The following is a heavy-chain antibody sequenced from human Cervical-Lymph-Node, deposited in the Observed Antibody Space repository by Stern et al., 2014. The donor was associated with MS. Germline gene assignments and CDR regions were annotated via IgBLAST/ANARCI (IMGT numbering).Heavy chain of an antibody. D-gene: IGHD3-3*01. J-gene: IGHJ6*02. CDR1: GDSVSSSNAA. Sequence: QVQLQQSGPGLVKPSQTLSLTCVISGDSVSSSNAAWNWIRQSPSRGLEXLGRTYYMSEWYHDYAPSLKSRITINPDTSKNQFSLHLNSVTPEDTAVYYCARMKYDFWSGYYGGQYHYYGMDVWGQGTTVTVSS. CDR3: ARMKYDFWSGYYGGQYHYYGMDV. V-gene: IGHV6-1*01. CDR2: TYYMSEWYH.